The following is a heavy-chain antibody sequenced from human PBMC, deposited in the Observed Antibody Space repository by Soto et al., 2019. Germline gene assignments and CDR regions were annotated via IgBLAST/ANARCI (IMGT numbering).Heavy chain of an antibody. CDR3: AIELISGTSYGMDV. CDR2: ISYDGSNK. J-gene: IGHJ6*02. CDR1: GFTFSSYA. D-gene: IGHD1-7*01. V-gene: IGHV3-30-3*01. Sequence: QVQLVESGGGVVQPGRSLRLSCAASGFTFSSYAMHWVSQAPGKGLEWVAVISYDGSNKYYADSVKGRFTISRENSKNTLYLQMNSLRAEDTAGYYCAIELISGTSYGMDVWGQGTTVTVSS.